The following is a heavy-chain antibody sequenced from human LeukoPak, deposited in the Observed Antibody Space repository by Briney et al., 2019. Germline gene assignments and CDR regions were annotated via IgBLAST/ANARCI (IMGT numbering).Heavy chain of an antibody. D-gene: IGHD6-6*01. Sequence: PGGSLRLSCAASGFTFSSYWMSWVRQAPGKGLEWVANIKQDGSEKYYVDSVKGRFTISRDNAKNSLYLQMNSLRAEDTAVYYCAKRYSSSNYYYYYMDVWGKGTTVTVSS. J-gene: IGHJ6*03. V-gene: IGHV3-7*01. CDR1: GFTFSSYW. CDR3: AKRYSSSNYYYYYMDV. CDR2: IKQDGSEK.